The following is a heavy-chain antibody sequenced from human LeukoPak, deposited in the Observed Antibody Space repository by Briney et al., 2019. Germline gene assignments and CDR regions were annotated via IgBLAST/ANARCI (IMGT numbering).Heavy chain of an antibody. CDR3: AREGSSSWFDY. CDR1: GGSISSYY. CDR2: IYYSGST. V-gene: IGHV4-59*01. Sequence: SETQSLTCTVSGGSISSYYWSWIRQPPGKGLEWIGYIYYSGSTNYNPSLKSRVTISVDTSKDQFSLKLSSVTAADTAVYYCAREGSSSWFDYWGQGTLVTVSS. J-gene: IGHJ4*02. D-gene: IGHD6-13*01.